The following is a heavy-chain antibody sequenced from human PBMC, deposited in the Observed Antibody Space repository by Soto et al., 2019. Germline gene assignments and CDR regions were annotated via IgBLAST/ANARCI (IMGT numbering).Heavy chain of an antibody. Sequence: PSETLSLTCTVSGGSITSGDYYWSWIRQHPGKGLEWIGYIYYSGSTFYNPSLRSRVTVSLDTSKNQFSLRLTSVTAADTAVYYCWRDRAICDLGSPWLDPSGHGTLLTVSS. CDR3: WRDRAICDLGSPWLDP. CDR2: IYYSGST. J-gene: IGHJ5*02. V-gene: IGHV4-31*03. CDR1: GGSITSGDYY. D-gene: IGHD3-16*01.